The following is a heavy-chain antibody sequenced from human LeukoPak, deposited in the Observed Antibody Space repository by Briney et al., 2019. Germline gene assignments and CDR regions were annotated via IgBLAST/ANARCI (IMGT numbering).Heavy chain of an antibody. CDR3: AKGPGPIVVVVAATENWFDP. Sequence: GGSLRLSCVASGFSFSIYGMTWVRQAPGKGLEWVSAISGSGGSTYYADSVKGRFTISRDNSKNTLYLQMNSLRAEDTAVYYCAKGPGPIVVVVAATENWFDPWGQGTLVTVSS. D-gene: IGHD2-15*01. CDR1: GFSFSIYG. J-gene: IGHJ5*02. CDR2: ISGSGGST. V-gene: IGHV3-23*01.